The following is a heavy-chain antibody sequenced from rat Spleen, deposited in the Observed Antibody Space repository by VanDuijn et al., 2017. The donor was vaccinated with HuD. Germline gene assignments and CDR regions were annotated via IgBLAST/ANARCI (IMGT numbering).Heavy chain of an antibody. CDR3: TTVVGDSYWYFDF. Sequence: EVQLVESGGGLVQPGRSLKLSCVASGFTFNNYWMTWIRQAPGKGLEWVASITNTGGSTYYPDSVKGRFTISRDSAKSTLYLQMNSLRSEDTATYFCTTVVGDSYWYFDFWGPGTMVTVSS. V-gene: IGHV5-31*01. J-gene: IGHJ1*01. CDR1: GFTFNNYW. CDR2: ITNTGGST. D-gene: IGHD4-2*01.